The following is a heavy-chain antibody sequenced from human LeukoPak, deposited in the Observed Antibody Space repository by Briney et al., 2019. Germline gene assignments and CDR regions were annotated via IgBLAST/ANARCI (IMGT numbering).Heavy chain of an antibody. J-gene: IGHJ4*02. CDR2: ISNNGGYT. V-gene: IGHV3-23*01. D-gene: IGHD2-15*01. CDR1: GFTFSSYA. Sequence: GGSLRPSCAASGFTFSSYAMHWVRQAPGKGLEWVSAISNNGGYTYYADSVQGRFTISRDNSKSTLCLQMNTLRAEDTAVYYCAKQLGYCSDGSCYFPYWGQGTLVTVSS. CDR3: AKQLGYCSDGSCYFPY.